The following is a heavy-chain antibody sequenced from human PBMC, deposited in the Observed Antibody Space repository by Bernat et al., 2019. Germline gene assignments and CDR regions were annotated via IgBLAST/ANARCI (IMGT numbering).Heavy chain of an antibody. J-gene: IGHJ3*02. V-gene: IGHV3-66*01. Sequence: EVQLVESGGGLVQAGGSLRLSCAASGFTVSSNYMSWVRQAPGKGLEWVSVIYSGGSTYYADSVKGRFTISRDNSKNTLYLQMNSLRAEDTAVYYCARDLYYYDSSGYYNGANAFDIWGQGTMVTVSS. CDR1: GFTVSSNY. CDR3: ARDLYYYDSSGYYNGANAFDI. D-gene: IGHD3-22*01. CDR2: IYSGGST.